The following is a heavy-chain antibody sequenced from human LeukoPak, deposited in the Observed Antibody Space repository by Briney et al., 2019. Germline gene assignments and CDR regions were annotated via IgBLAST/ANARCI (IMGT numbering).Heavy chain of an antibody. D-gene: IGHD5-24*01. CDR2: ISYSGST. J-gene: IGHJ5*02. CDR1: GGSISSGGYY. V-gene: IGHV4-31*03. CDR3: ARARDGHINNWFDP. Sequence: SETLSLTCTVSGGSISSGGYYWSWIRQHPGKGLEWIGYISYSGSTYYNPSLKSRVTISVDTSKNQFSLKMSSVTAADTAVYYCARARDGHINNWFDPWGQGTLVTVSS.